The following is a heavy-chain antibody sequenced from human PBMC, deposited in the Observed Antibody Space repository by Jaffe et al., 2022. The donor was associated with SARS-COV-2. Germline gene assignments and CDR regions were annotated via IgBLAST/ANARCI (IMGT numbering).Heavy chain of an antibody. D-gene: IGHD3-9*01. Sequence: EVQLVESGGGLVQPGGSLRLSCAASGFTFSSYEMNWVRQAPGKGLEWVSYISSSGSTIYYADSVKGRFTISRDNAKNSLYLQMNSLRAEDTAVYYCARNSFTGSFDYWGQGTLVTVSS. CDR1: GFTFSSYE. CDR3: ARNSFTGSFDY. J-gene: IGHJ4*02. V-gene: IGHV3-48*03. CDR2: ISSSGSTI.